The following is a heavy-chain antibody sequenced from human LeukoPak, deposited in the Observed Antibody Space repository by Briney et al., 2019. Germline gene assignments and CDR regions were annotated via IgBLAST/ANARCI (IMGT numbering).Heavy chain of an antibody. CDR2: ISGSGSST. V-gene: IGHV3-23*01. J-gene: IGHJ6*03. Sequence: GGSLRLSCAASGFTFSSYGMSWVRQAPGKGLEWVSAISGSGSSTYYADSVKGRFTISRDNSKNTLYLQMNSLRAEDTAVYYCARDPYSGSYGNYHYYFMDVWGKGTTVTISS. CDR3: ARDPYSGSYGNYHYYFMDV. CDR1: GFTFSSYG. D-gene: IGHD1-26*01.